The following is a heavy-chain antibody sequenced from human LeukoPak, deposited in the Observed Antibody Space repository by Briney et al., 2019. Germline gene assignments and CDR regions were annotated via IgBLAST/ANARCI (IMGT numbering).Heavy chain of an antibody. D-gene: IGHD5-18*01. CDR3: ARVDTAMVTQQDYYYYYYMDV. Sequence: ASVKVSCKASGYTFTSYGISWVRQAPGQGLEWMGWISAYNGNTNYAQKLQGRVTMTTDTSTSTAYMELRSLRSDDTAVYYCARVDTAMVTQQDYYYYYYMDVWGKGTTVTVSS. V-gene: IGHV1-18*01. CDR1: GYTFTSYG. CDR2: ISAYNGNT. J-gene: IGHJ6*03.